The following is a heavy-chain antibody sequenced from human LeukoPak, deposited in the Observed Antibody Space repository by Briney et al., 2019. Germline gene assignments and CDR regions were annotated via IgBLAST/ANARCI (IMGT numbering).Heavy chain of an antibody. V-gene: IGHV4-61*01. CDR2: ISYTGST. CDR1: GVSVSTRHYY. Sequence: SETLSLTCTVSGVSVSTRHYYWSWVRQPPGEGLECIGYISYTGSTNYNPSLKSRVTISLDTSKNQFSLKLNSVTAADTAVYYCARGWQQRPRYFDLWGRGTLVTVSS. CDR3: ARGWQQRPRYFDL. D-gene: IGHD4-23*01. J-gene: IGHJ2*01.